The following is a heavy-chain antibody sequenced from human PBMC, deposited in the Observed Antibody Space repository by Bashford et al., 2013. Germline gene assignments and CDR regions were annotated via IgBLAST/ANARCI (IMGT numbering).Heavy chain of an antibody. D-gene: IGHD3-10*01. V-gene: IGHV1-24*01. CDR1: GYTLTDLS. J-gene: IGHJ4*02. CDR2: FDPEEGET. CDR3: ATDRSYSYLSGSYFPYFDY. Sequence: ASVKVSCKVSGYTLTDLSMHWVRQAPGKGLEWMGGFDPEEGETIYAQKFQGRVALTEDTSTDTAYLALNSLTSDDTAVYYCATDRSYSYLSGSYFPYFDYWGQGTLVTVSS.